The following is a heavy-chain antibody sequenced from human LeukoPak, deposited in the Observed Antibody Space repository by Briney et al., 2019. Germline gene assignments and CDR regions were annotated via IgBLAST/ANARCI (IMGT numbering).Heavy chain of an antibody. CDR2: IYYTGST. CDR3: AKERDAKGYFDY. Sequence: PSETLSLTCSVSGASISGGTYYWGWLRQPPGKGLEWIGSIYYTGSTYDNPSLKSRVTISVDTSKNQFSLKLSSVTAADTAVYYCAKERDAKGYFDYWGQGTLVTVSS. CDR1: GASISGGTYY. J-gene: IGHJ4*02. V-gene: IGHV4-39*02.